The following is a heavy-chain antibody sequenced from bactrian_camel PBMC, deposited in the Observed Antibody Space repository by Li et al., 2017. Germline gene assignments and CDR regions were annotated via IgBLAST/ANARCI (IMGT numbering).Heavy chain of an antibody. Sequence: HVQLVESGGASVQAGGSLRLICTASGLAFTDSDMAWYRQAPGKECELVSEIKSGGSTSYSDRVKGRFTVFQDNAANTLYLQMNDLKPEDTAMYSCAVEPIYCPGFWDSDITKYKQFGQGTQVTVS. D-gene: IGHD6*01. J-gene: IGHJ4*01. CDR2: IKSGGST. V-gene: IGHV3S55*01. CDR1: GLAFTDSD.